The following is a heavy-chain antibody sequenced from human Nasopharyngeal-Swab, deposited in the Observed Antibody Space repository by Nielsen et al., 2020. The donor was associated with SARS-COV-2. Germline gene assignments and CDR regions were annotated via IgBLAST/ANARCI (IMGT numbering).Heavy chain of an antibody. Sequence: GESLKISCATSGFTFSSYSMTWVRQAPGKGLEWVSAISGSGGRTYYADSVKGRFTISRDNTKNTLFLQMNSLRAEDTAVYYCAKYPVGCATEPFDYWGQGTLVTVSS. CDR3: AKYPVGCATEPFDY. V-gene: IGHV3-23*01. D-gene: IGHD1-14*01. J-gene: IGHJ4*02. CDR1: GFTFSSYS. CDR2: ISGSGGRT.